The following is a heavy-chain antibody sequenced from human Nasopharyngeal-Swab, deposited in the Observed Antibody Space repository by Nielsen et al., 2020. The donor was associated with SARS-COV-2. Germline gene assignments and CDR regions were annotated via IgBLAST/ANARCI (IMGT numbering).Heavy chain of an antibody. CDR2: ISYDGSSK. CDR1: GFTFSSYG. V-gene: IGHV3-30*18. J-gene: IGHJ4*02. D-gene: IGHD4-17*01. Sequence: GGSLRLSCAASGFTFSSYGMHWVRQAPGKGLEWVALISYDGSSKYYADSVKGRFTISRDNSKNTLYLQMNSLRAEDTAVYYCAKGGHGDRLDFDYWGQGTLVTVSS. CDR3: AKGGHGDRLDFDY.